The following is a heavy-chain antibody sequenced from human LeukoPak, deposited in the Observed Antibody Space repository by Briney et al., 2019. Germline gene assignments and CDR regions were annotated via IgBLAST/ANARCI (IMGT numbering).Heavy chain of an antibody. Sequence: GGSLRLSCAASGFTFSSYSMNWVRQAPGKGLEWVAVIWYDGSNKYYADSVKGRFTISRDNSKNTLYLQMNSLRAEDTAVYYCARDRGGYYYDSSGLDYWGQGTLVTVSS. CDR1: GFTFSSYS. V-gene: IGHV3-33*08. CDR3: ARDRGGYYYDSSGLDY. J-gene: IGHJ4*02. D-gene: IGHD3-22*01. CDR2: IWYDGSNK.